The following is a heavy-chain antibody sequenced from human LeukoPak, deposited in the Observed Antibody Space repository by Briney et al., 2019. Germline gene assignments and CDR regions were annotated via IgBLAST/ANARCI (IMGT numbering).Heavy chain of an antibody. Sequence: GASVKVSCKASGYTFTGYYMHWVRQAPGQGLEWMGWINPNSGGTNYAQKLQGRVTMTRDTSISTAYMELSRARSDDTAVYYCARERKPGIAVAGAGGRDYYYMDVWGKGTTVTVSS. V-gene: IGHV1-2*02. CDR2: INPNSGGT. CDR3: ARERKPGIAVAGAGGRDYYYMDV. CDR1: GYTFTGYY. J-gene: IGHJ6*03. D-gene: IGHD6-19*01.